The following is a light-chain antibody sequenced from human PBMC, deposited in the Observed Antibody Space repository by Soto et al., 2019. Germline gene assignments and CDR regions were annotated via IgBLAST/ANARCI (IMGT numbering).Light chain of an antibody. CDR1: QSLLHSNGYNY. V-gene: IGKV2-28*01. CDR3: RQPLQSWT. J-gene: IGKJ1*01. CDR2: LGS. Sequence: VMTQSALSLPVTPGEPASISFRSSQSLLHSNGYNYLDWYLQKPGQSPQLLIYLGSNRASGVPDRFSGSGSGTDFTLKISRVEAEDVGVYYCRQPLQSWTFGQGAKVDI.